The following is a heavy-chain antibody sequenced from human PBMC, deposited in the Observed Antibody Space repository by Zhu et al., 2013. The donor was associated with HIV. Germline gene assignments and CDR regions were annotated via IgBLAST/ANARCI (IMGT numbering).Heavy chain of an antibody. CDR2: FTPRNFDT. D-gene: IGHD3-10*02. CDR1: GYSFRDYY. J-gene: IGHJ4*01. Sequence: QEKLVQSGTEXKKPGASVRVSCEASGYSFRDYYIHWVRQAPGQGLEWMGWFTPRNFDTRYAQMFNDRVTLTGDTSMTTAYMDLTRLYYCVRDRNWDVSIASRFDPWGQGTLVIV. V-gene: IGHV1-2*02. CDR3: VSIASRFDP.